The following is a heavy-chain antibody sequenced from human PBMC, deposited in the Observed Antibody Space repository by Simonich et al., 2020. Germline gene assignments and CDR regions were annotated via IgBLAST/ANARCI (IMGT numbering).Heavy chain of an antibody. CDR2: INNSGRT. D-gene: IGHD1-1*01. V-gene: IGHV4-34*01. J-gene: IGHJ3*02. CDR3: ARGKGWKNAFDI. CDR1: VGSFSGYY. Sequence: QVQLQQWGAGLLKPSETLSLTCAVYVGSFSGYYWCWISQPPGKGLEWIGEINNSGRTNYNPSLKSRVTISDATSKNQFSLKLSSVTAADTAVYYCARGKGWKNAFDIWGQGTMVTVSS.